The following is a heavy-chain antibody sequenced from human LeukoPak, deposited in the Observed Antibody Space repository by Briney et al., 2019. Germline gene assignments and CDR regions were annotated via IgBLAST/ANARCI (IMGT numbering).Heavy chain of an antibody. CDR3: AKSNGYGLVDI. J-gene: IGHJ3*02. Sequence: PSETLSLTCTVSGYSISSGYYWGWIRQPPGKGLEWIGSIYHSGSTYYNPSLKSRVTISLDTSRNQFSLKLNSVTAADTAVYYCAKSNGYGLVDIWGQGTMVTVSS. D-gene: IGHD3-22*01. V-gene: IGHV4-38-2*02. CDR2: IYHSGST. CDR1: GYSISSGYY.